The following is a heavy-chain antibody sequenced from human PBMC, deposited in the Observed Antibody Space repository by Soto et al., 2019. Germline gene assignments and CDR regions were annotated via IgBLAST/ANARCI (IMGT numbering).Heavy chain of an antibody. CDR2: ISSSSSYT. D-gene: IGHD6-13*01. J-gene: IGHJ4*02. V-gene: IGHV3-11*06. CDR3: ATRSGYGSY. Sequence: GGSLRLSCAASGFTFSDYYMSWIRQAPGKGLEWVSYISSSSSYTNYADSVKGRFTISRDNAKNSLYLQMNSLRAEDTAVYYCATRSGYGSYWGQGTLVTVSS. CDR1: GFTFSDYY.